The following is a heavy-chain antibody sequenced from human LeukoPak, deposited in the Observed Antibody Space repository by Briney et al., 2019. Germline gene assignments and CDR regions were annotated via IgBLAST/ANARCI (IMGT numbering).Heavy chain of an antibody. J-gene: IGHJ5*02. CDR2: INPNSGGT. Sequence: GASVKVSCKASGYTFTGYYMHWVRQAPGQGLEWMGWINPNSGGTNYAQKFQGRVTMTRDTSISTAYMELSRLRSDDTAVYCCAREVIGYCSSTSCYRASFDWFDPWGQGTLVTVSS. V-gene: IGHV1-2*02. CDR3: AREVIGYCSSTSCYRASFDWFDP. CDR1: GYTFTGYY. D-gene: IGHD2-2*03.